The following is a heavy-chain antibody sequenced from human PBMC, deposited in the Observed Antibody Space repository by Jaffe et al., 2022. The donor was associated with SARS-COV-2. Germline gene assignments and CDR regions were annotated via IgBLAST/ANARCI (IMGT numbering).Heavy chain of an antibody. D-gene: IGHD3-10*01. V-gene: IGHV3-66*02. Sequence: EVQLVESGGGLVQPGGSLRLSCAASGFTVSSNCMGWVRQAPGKGLEWVSVIYMGGGTYYADSVKGRFTISTDNSKNTLYLQMNSLRAEDTAMYYCARDQPGQGLWFGEGGPGTLVTVSS. J-gene: IGHJ4*02. CDR3: ARDQPGQGLWFGE. CDR2: IYMGGGT. CDR1: GFTVSSNC.